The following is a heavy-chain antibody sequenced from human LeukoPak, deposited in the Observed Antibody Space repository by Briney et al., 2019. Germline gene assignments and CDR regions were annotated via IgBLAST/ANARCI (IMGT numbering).Heavy chain of an antibody. CDR2: TYYSGST. D-gene: IGHD4-23*01. CDR3: ARGPDYGGNSNDAFDI. V-gene: IGHV4-59*01. Sequence: SETLSLTCTVSGGSISSYYWSWIRQPPGKGLEWIGYTYYSGSTNYNPSLKSRVTISVDTSKNQFSLKLSSVTAADTAVYYCARGPDYGGNSNDAFDIWGQGTMVTVSS. CDR1: GGSISSYY. J-gene: IGHJ3*02.